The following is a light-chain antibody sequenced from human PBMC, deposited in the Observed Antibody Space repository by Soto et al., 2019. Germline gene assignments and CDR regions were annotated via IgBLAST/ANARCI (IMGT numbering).Light chain of an antibody. CDR1: QSVSSSY. CDR2: GAS. V-gene: IGKV3-20*01. CDR3: QQYGSSPWT. Sequence: EIVLTQSPGTLSLSPGERATLSCRASQSVSSSYLAWYQQKPGQAPRLLIYGASSRATGIPDRFSRSGFGTDFTLTISRLEPEDSAVYYCQQYGSSPWTFGQGTKVEIK. J-gene: IGKJ1*01.